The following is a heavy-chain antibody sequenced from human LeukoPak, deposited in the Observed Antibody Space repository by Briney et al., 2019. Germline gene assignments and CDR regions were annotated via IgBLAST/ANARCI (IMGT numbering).Heavy chain of an antibody. V-gene: IGHV4-39*07. D-gene: IGHD5-12*01. CDR3: ARERRGYSGYDYVPADAFDI. CDR1: GGSISSSSYY. Sequence: PSETLSLTCTVSGGSISSSSYYWGWIRQPPGKGLEWIGSIYYSGSTYYNPSLKSRVTISVDTSKNQFSLKLSSVTAADTAVYYCARERRGYSGYDYVPADAFDIWGQGTMVTVSS. J-gene: IGHJ3*02. CDR2: IYYSGST.